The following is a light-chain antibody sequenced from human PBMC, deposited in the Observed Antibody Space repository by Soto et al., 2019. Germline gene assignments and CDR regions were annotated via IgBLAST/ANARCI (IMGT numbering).Light chain of an antibody. V-gene: IGKV3-20*01. CDR2: GAS. Sequence: EIVLTQSPGTLSLSPGERATLSCRASQSVSNNYLAWYQHKPGRAPRLLIYGASSRAAGTPDRFRGSGSGTDFTLTISRLEPEDFAVYFCQQYGSSSWPFGQGTKVEIK. J-gene: IGKJ1*01. CDR1: QSVSNNY. CDR3: QQYGSSSWP.